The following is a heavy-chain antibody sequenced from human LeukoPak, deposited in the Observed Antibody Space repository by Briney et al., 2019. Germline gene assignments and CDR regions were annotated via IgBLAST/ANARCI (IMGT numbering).Heavy chain of an antibody. J-gene: IGHJ3*02. CDR1: GFTFSDYY. CDR2: ISSSGSTI. D-gene: IGHD2-15*01. Sequence: GGSLRLSCAASGFTFSDYYMSWIRQAPGKGLEWVSYISSSGSTIYYADSVKGRFTISRDNSKNTLYLQMNSLRAEDTAVYYCARELVAATYDAFDIWGQGTMVTVSS. CDR3: ARELVAATYDAFDI. V-gene: IGHV3-11*04.